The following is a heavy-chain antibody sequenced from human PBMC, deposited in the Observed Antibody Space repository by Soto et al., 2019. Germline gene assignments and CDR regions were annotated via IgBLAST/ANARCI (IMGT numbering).Heavy chain of an antibody. CDR3: SADRPDIGVGWWV. D-gene: IGHD2-15*01. Sequence: SSVKVSCKASGSGFINSGIQWVRQAHGQRLEWIGWIVVASGQTNYAQNLRGRVAITRETSKATAYIELTGLTSEDTAVYFCSADRPDIGVGWWVWGQGTTVTVSS. CDR2: IVVASGQT. V-gene: IGHV1-58*02. J-gene: IGHJ6*02. CDR1: GSGFINSG.